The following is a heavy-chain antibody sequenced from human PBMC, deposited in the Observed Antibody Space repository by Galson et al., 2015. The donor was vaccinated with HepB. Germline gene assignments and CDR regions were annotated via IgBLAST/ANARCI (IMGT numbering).Heavy chain of an antibody. Sequence: SLRLSCAASGFTFSSYTMNWVRQVPGKGLEWVSSISSSSSYIYYADSVKGRFTISRDNAKNSLYLQMNSLRAEDTAVYYCARDPDRDGYNWGYYYYYGMDVWGQGTTVTVSS. CDR2: ISSSSSYI. CDR3: ARDPDRDGYNWGYYYYYGMDV. CDR1: GFTFSSYT. J-gene: IGHJ6*02. V-gene: IGHV3-21*01. D-gene: IGHD5-24*01.